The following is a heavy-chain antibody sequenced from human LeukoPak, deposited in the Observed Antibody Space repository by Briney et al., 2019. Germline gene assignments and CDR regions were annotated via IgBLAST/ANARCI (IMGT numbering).Heavy chain of an antibody. CDR3: AKDLTRYFDEYYFDY. J-gene: IGHJ4*02. Sequence: PGGSLRLSCAASGFTFSSYAMSWVRQAPGKGLEWVSAISGSGGGTYYADSVKGRFTISRDNSNNTLYLQMNSLRAEDTAVYYCAKDLTRYFDEYYFDYWGQGTLVTVSS. D-gene: IGHD3-9*01. V-gene: IGHV3-23*01. CDR2: ISGSGGGT. CDR1: GFTFSSYA.